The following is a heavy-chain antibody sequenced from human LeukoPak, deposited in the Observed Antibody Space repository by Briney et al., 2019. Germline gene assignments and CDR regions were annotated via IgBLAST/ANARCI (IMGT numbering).Heavy chain of an antibody. CDR3: ARAYYYGSGSYLVLDY. CDR1: GFTFSSYA. V-gene: IGHV3-30-3*01. D-gene: IGHD3-10*01. Sequence: GGSLRLSCAASGFTFSSYAMSWVRQAPGKGLEWVAVISYDGSNKYYADSVKGRFTISRDNSKNTLYLQMNSLRAEDTAVYYCARAYYYGSGSYLVLDYWGQGTLVTVSS. J-gene: IGHJ4*02. CDR2: ISYDGSNK.